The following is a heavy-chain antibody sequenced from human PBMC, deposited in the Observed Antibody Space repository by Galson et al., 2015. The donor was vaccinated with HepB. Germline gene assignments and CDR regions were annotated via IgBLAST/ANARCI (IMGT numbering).Heavy chain of an antibody. CDR2: INPNSGGT. V-gene: IGHV1-2*06. Sequence: SVKVSCKASGYTFTGYYMHWVRQAPGQGLEWMGRINPNSGGTNYAQKFQGRVTMTRDTSISTAYMELSRLRSDDTAVYYCARGQFYYGSEGPFDYWGQGTLVTVSS. CDR1: GYTFTGYY. CDR3: ARGQFYYGSEGPFDY. J-gene: IGHJ4*02. D-gene: IGHD3-10*01.